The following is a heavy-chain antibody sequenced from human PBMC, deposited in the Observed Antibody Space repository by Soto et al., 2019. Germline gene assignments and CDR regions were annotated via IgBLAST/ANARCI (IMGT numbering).Heavy chain of an antibody. CDR3: ASLNRIAAAGHDAFDI. CDR1: GGSISSGGYS. J-gene: IGHJ3*02. CDR2: IYHSGST. V-gene: IGHV4-30-2*01. D-gene: IGHD6-13*01. Sequence: TLSLTCAVSGGSISSGGYSWSWIRQPPGKGLEWIGYIYHSGSTYYNPSLKSRVTISVDRSKNQFSLKLSSVTAADTAVYYCASLNRIAAAGHDAFDIWGQGTMVTVSS.